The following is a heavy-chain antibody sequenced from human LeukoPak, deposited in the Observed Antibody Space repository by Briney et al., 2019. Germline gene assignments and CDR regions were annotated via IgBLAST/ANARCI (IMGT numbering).Heavy chain of an antibody. CDR3: ARDRIQLWAYYYYYMDV. CDR2: IKQDGSEK. Sequence: GGSLRLSCASSGFTFSSYWMSWVRQAPGKRLEWVANIKQDGSEKYYVHSVKGRFTISRDNAKNSLYLQMNSLRAEDTAVYYCARDRIQLWAYYYYYMDVWGKGTTVTVSS. D-gene: IGHD5-18*01. CDR1: GFTFSSYW. V-gene: IGHV3-7*01. J-gene: IGHJ6*03.